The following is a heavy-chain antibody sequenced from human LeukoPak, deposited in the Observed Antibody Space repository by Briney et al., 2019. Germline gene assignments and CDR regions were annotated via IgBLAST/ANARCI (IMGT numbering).Heavy chain of an antibody. Sequence: GGSLRLSCAASGFTFSSYGMDWVRQAPGKGLEWVSYISSNSRTIDYADSVKGRFTISRDNAKNSLYLQMNSLRAEDTAVYYCARDLQQQLFDYWGQGTLVTVSS. D-gene: IGHD1-1*01. CDR3: ARDLQQQLFDY. V-gene: IGHV3-48*04. CDR1: GFTFSSYG. J-gene: IGHJ4*02. CDR2: ISSNSRTI.